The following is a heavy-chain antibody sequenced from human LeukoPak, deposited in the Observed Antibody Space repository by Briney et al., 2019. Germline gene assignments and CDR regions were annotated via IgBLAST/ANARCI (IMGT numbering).Heavy chain of an antibody. V-gene: IGHV3-74*01. CDR3: ARYSSSSGGAAYYLDY. Sequence: GGSLRLSCTASGFTLRNYWMHWVRQVPGKRLVWVSRISGDGSVTSYADSVQGRFTISRDNAKNILYLQINSLRSEDTAVYYCARYSSSSGGAAYYLDYWGHGTLVTVSS. CDR1: GFTLRNYW. D-gene: IGHD6-6*01. CDR2: ISGDGSVT. J-gene: IGHJ4*01.